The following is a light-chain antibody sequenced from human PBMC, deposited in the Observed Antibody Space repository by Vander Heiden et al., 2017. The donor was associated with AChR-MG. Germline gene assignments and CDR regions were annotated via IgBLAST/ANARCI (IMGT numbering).Light chain of an antibody. Sequence: QSVLTQPPSVSAAPGQKFTISCSGRTSNIGNNYVAWYQQLPGTAPKLLIYDNNKRPPGMPDRFSGSKSGTSATLVITGLQTGDEADYYCGTWDSSLSAWVFGGGTKLTVL. CDR1: TSNIGNNY. J-gene: IGLJ3*02. V-gene: IGLV1-51*01. CDR3: GTWDSSLSAWV. CDR2: DNN.